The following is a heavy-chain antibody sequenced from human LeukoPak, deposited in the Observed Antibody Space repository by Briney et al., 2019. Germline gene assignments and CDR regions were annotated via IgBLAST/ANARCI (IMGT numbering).Heavy chain of an antibody. V-gene: IGHV4-39*07. CDR1: GGSISSSSYY. D-gene: IGHD2-2*01. Sequence: PSETLSLTCTVSGGSISSSSYYWGWIRQPPGKGLEWIGSIYYSGSTYYNPSLKSRVTISVDTSKNQFSLKLSSVTAADTAVYYCARERLGYCSSTSCYALYYYYMDVWGKGTTVTISS. CDR2: IYYSGST. J-gene: IGHJ6*03. CDR3: ARERLGYCSSTSCYALYYYYMDV.